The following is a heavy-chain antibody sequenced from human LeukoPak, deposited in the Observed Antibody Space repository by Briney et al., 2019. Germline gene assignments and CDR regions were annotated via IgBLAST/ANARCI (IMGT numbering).Heavy chain of an antibody. CDR1: GGSISSYY. CDR3: AILAAHRYYYYMDV. J-gene: IGHJ6*03. Sequence: SSETLSLTCTVSGGSISSYYWSWIRQPPGKGLEWIGYINTSGSTNYNPSPKSRDTISVDTTKNSFSLKCSSVPAVDTALYYGAILAAHRYYYYMDVWGKGTTVTVSS. D-gene: IGHD2-2*01. CDR2: INTSGST. V-gene: IGHV4-4*09.